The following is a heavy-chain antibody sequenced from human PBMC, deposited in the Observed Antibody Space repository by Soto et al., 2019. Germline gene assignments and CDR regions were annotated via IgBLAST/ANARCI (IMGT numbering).Heavy chain of an antibody. CDR3: ASVVGALGHWFDP. CDR2: ISAYNGNT. CDR1: GYTFTSYG. Sequence: QVQLVQSGAEVKKPGASVKVSCKASGYTFTSYGISWVRQAPGQGLEWMGRISAYNGNTNYAQKLQGRVTMTSDTSTSTAYMGLTSLRSDDEAVYYCASVVGALGHWFDPWGQGTLVTVSS. V-gene: IGHV1-18*01. D-gene: IGHD2-15*01. J-gene: IGHJ5*02.